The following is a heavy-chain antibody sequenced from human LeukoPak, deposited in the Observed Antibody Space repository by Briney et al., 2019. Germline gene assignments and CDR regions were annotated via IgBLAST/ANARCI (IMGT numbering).Heavy chain of an antibody. J-gene: IGHJ6*03. D-gene: IGHD2-2*03. CDR3: ASGVLNRLLDIVVVPAAIGFDYYYYYMDV. CDR1: GYTFTSYD. Sequence: GASVKVFCKASGYTFTSYDINWVRQATGQGLEWMGWMNPNSGNTGYAQKFQGRVTMTRNTSISTAYMELSSLRSEDTAVYYCASGVLNRLLDIVVVPAAIGFDYYYYYMDVWGKGTTVTVSS. CDR2: MNPNSGNT. V-gene: IGHV1-8*01.